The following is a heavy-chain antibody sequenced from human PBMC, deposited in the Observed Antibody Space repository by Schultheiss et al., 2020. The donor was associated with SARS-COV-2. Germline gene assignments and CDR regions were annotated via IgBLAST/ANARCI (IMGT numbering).Heavy chain of an antibody. Sequence: GGSLRLSCAASGFTVSSNYMNWVRQAPGKGLEWVANIKQDGSEKYYVDSVKGRFTISRDNAKNSLYLQMNSLRAEDTAVYYCARGGDIVVVVAATYYMDVWGKGTTVTVSS. J-gene: IGHJ6*03. D-gene: IGHD2-15*01. CDR3: ARGGDIVVVVAATYYMDV. CDR1: GFTVSSNY. CDR2: IKQDGSEK. V-gene: IGHV3-7*01.